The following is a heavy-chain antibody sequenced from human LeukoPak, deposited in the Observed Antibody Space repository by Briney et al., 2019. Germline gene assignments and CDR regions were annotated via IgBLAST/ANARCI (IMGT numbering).Heavy chain of an antibody. J-gene: IGHJ1*01. Sequence: PSETLSLTCTVSGGSISGSSYYWGWIRQPPGKGLEWIGSIYYSGSTNYNPSLKSRVTISVDTSKNQFSLKLSSVTAADTAVYYCARGGTIYGGNRGRYFQHWGQGTLVTVSS. CDR3: ARGGTIYGGNRGRYFQH. V-gene: IGHV4-39*07. CDR1: GGSISGSSYY. CDR2: IYYSGST. D-gene: IGHD4-23*01.